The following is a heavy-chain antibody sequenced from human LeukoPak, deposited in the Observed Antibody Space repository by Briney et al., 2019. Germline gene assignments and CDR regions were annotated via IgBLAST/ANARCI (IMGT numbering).Heavy chain of an antibody. CDR2: ISYDGSNK. J-gene: IGHJ4*02. CDR1: GFTFSSYA. D-gene: IGHD2-15*01. Sequence: GGSLRLSCAASGFTFSSYAMHWVRQAPGKGLEWVAVISYDGSNKYYADSVKGRFTISRDNFKNTLYLQMNSLRAEDTAVYYCARYCSGDNCYSAFDYWGQGTLVTVSS. CDR3: ARYCSGDNCYSAFDY. V-gene: IGHV3-30-3*01.